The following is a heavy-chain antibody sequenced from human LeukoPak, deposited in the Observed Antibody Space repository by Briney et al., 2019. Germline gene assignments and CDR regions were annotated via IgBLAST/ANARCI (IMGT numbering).Heavy chain of an antibody. J-gene: IGHJ4*02. CDR3: ARDRGDYGSGSYLSY. V-gene: IGHV4-34*01. Sequence: SETLSLTCAVYGGSFSGYYWSWIRQPPGKGLEWIGEINHSGSTNCNPSLKSRVTMSVDTSRNQFSLKLSSVTAADTAVYYCARDRGDYGSGSYLSYWGQGTLVTVSS. D-gene: IGHD3-10*01. CDR1: GGSFSGYY. CDR2: INHSGST.